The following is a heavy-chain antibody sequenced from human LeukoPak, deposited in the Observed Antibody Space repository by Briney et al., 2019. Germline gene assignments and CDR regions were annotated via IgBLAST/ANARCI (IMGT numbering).Heavy chain of an antibody. CDR1: GGTFSSYA. CDR3: AGDTAMVNRASGDYMDV. J-gene: IGHJ6*03. CDR2: IIPIFGTA. D-gene: IGHD5-18*01. V-gene: IGHV1-69*01. Sequence: GASVKVSCKASGGTFSSYAISWVRQAPGQGLEWMGGIIPIFGTANYAQKFQGRVTITADESTSTAYMELSSLRSEDTAVYYCAGDTAMVNRASGDYMDVWGKGTTVTVSS.